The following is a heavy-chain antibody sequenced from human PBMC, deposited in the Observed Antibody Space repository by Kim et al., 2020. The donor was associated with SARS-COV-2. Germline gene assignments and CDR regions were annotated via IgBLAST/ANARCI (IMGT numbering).Heavy chain of an antibody. CDR3: ARDYFWSGIDYRGMDV. D-gene: IGHD3-3*01. CDR2: INHSGST. Sequence: SETLSLTCAVYGGSFSGYYWSWIRQPPGKGLEWIGEINHSGSTNYNPSLKSRVTISVDTSKNQFSLKLSSVTAADTAVYYCARDYFWSGIDYRGMDVWGQGTTVTVSS. V-gene: IGHV4-34*01. J-gene: IGHJ6*02. CDR1: GGSFSGYY.